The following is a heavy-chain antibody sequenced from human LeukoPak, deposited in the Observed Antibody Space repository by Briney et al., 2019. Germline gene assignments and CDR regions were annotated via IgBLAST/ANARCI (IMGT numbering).Heavy chain of an antibody. CDR2: ISWNSGSI. CDR1: GFTFSSYA. D-gene: IGHD5-12*01. Sequence: GGSLRLSCAASGFTFSSYAMHWVRQAPGKGLEWVSGISWNSGSIGYADSVKGRFTISRDNAKNSLYLQMNSLRAEDTALYYCAKLIVATLAGAFDIWGQGTMVTVSS. CDR3: AKLIVATLAGAFDI. V-gene: IGHV3-9*01. J-gene: IGHJ3*02.